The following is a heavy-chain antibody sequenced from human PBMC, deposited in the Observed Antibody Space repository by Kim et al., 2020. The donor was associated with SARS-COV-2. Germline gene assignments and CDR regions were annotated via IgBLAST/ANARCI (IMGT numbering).Heavy chain of an antibody. Sequence: YPVDSDTRYSPSFQGQFTISADKSISTAYLQWSSLKASDTAMYYCARIGDYWGQGTLVTVSS. V-gene: IGHV5-51*01. CDR2: YPVDSDT. CDR3: ARIGDY. D-gene: IGHD2-15*01. J-gene: IGHJ4*02.